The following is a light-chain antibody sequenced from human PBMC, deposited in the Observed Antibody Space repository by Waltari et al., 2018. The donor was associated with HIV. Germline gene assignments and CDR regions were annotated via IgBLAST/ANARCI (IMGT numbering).Light chain of an antibody. CDR2: GAS. CDR1: QSVSSSY. V-gene: IGKV3-20*01. J-gene: IGKJ1*01. CDR3: QQYGSSPPWM. Sequence: EIVLTQSPGTLSLSPGERATLSCRASQSVSSSYLAWYQQKPGQAPRLLIYGASSRATGIPDRFSGSGSGTDFTLTISRLEPEDFAVYYCQQYGSSPPWMFGQGTKVEMK.